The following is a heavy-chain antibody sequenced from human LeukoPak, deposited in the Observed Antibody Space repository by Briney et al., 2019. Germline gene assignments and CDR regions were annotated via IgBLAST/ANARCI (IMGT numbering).Heavy chain of an antibody. CDR2: IYYSGST. Sequence: ASETLSLTCTVSGGSISSSSYYWGWIRQPPGKGLEWIGSIYYSGSTYCNPSLKSRVTISVDTSKNQFSLKLSSVTAADTAVYYCARVRGVVVPAAPSDYYYGMDVWGQGTTVTVSS. D-gene: IGHD2-2*01. CDR3: ARVRGVVVPAAPSDYYYGMDV. J-gene: IGHJ6*02. CDR1: GGSISSSSYY. V-gene: IGHV4-39*07.